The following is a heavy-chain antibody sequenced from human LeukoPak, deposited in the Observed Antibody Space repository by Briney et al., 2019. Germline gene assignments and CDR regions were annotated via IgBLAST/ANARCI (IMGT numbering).Heavy chain of an antibody. V-gene: IGHV4-59*01. CDR2: IYYSGST. D-gene: IGHD6-13*01. Sequence: PSETLSLTCTVSGGSISSYYWSWIRQPPGKGLEWIGYIYYSGSTNSNPSLKSRVTISVGTSKNQFSLKLSSVTAADTAVYYCARDGTGSSWYNWFDPWGQGTLVTVSS. CDR3: ARDGTGSSWYNWFDP. J-gene: IGHJ5*02. CDR1: GGSISSYY.